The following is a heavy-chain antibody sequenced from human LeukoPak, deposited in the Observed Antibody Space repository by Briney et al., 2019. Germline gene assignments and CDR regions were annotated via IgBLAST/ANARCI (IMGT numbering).Heavy chain of an antibody. CDR2: INSDGSST. J-gene: IGHJ4*02. CDR3: VRSAFLTTEFYFDY. D-gene: IGHD4-11*01. CDR1: GFTFSSYW. V-gene: IGHV3-74*01. Sequence: GGSLRLSCAASGFTFSSYWMHWVRQAPGKGLVWVSRINSDGSSTSYADSVKGRFTISRDNAKNTLYLQMNSLRAEDSAVYYCVRSAFLTTEFYFDYWGQGTLVTVSS.